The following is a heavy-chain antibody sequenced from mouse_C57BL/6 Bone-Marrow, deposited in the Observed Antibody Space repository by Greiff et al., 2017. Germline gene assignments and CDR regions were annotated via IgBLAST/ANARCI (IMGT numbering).Heavy chain of an antibody. CDR1: GYTFTSYW. D-gene: IGHD2-4*01. V-gene: IGHV1-5*01. CDR2: IYPGNSDT. J-gene: IGHJ3*01. Sequence: VQLQQSGTVLARPGASVKMSCKTSGYTFTSYWMHWVKQRPGQGLEWIGAIYPGNSDTSYNQKFKGKAKLTAVTSASTAYMELSSLTNEDSAVYYCTRWIYDYDAWFAYWGQGTLVTVSA. CDR3: TRWIYDYDAWFAY.